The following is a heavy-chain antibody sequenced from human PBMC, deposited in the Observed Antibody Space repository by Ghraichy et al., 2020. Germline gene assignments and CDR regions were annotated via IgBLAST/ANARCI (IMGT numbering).Heavy chain of an antibody. D-gene: IGHD2-2*02. Sequence: ASVKVSCKASGYTFTSYGVSWLRQAPGLGLEWMGWISGYSGNTNYAQILQGRVTMTTDTSTSTAYMELRSLRSDDTTVYYCARDDTLGFFDYWGQGTLVTVSS. J-gene: IGHJ4*02. V-gene: IGHV1-18*04. CDR2: ISGYSGNT. CDR1: GYTFTSYG. CDR3: ARDDTLGFFDY.